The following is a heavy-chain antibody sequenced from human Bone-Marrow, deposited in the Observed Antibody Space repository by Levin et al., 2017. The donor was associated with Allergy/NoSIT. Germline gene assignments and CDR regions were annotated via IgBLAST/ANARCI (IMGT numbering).Heavy chain of an antibody. Sequence: GESLKISCKGSGYSFTTYWIAWVRQMPGKGLEWMGIINPGDSETSYSPSFQGQVTMSVDKSITTAYLHWTSLKASDTAVYYCARLDTTDFDYWGQGTLVTVSS. J-gene: IGHJ4*02. CDR1: GYSFTTYW. V-gene: IGHV5-51*01. CDR2: INPGDSET. CDR3: ARLDTTDFDY. D-gene: IGHD1-14*01.